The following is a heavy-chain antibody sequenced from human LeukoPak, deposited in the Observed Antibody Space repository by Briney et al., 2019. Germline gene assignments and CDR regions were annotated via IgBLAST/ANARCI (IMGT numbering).Heavy chain of an antibody. CDR3: ARVVPAASDWFDP. V-gene: IGHV4-31*03. D-gene: IGHD2-2*01. CDR1: GGFISSGGYY. CDR2: IYYSGST. Sequence: SQTLSLTCTVSGGFISSGGYYWSWIRQHPGKGLEWIGYIYYSGSTYYNPSLKSRVTISVDTSKNQFSLKLSSVTAADTAVYYCARVVPAASDWFDPWGREPWSPSPQ. J-gene: IGHJ5*02.